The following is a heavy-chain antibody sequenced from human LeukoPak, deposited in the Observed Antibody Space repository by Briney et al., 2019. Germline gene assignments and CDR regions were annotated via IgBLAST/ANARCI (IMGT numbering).Heavy chain of an antibody. D-gene: IGHD6-13*01. V-gene: IGHV1-69*04. CDR2: IIPTLGIA. Sequence: SCXXXXGTFXXYAISWVRQAPGQGLEWMGRIIPTLGIANYAQKYQGRVTITADKSTSTAYMELSSLRSEDTAVYYCARAILPSSPPRWFDPWGQGTLVTVSS. CDR1: XGTFXXYA. J-gene: IGHJ5*02. CDR3: ARAILPSSPPRWFDP.